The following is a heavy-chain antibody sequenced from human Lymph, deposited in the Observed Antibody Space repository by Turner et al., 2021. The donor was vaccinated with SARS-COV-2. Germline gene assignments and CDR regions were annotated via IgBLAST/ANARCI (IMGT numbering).Heavy chain of an antibody. J-gene: IGHJ3*02. CDR1: GGTFSTYV. CDR2: IIPILGIA. D-gene: IGHD1-26*01. V-gene: IGHV1-69*10. CDR3: ARRHSGNYDAFDI. Sequence: QVQRVRSGAEVKRPGSSVKVSCEASGGTFSTYVIRWVRQAPGQGLEWMGGIIPILGIANYAQKFQGRVTITADKSTSTAYMELSSLRSEDTAVYHCARRHSGNYDAFDIWGQGTMVTVSS.